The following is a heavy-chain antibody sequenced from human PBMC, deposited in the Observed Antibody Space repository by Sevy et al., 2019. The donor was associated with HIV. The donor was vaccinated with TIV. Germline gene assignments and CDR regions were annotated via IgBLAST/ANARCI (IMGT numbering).Heavy chain of an antibody. J-gene: IGHJ6*02. V-gene: IGHV4-59*01. D-gene: IGHD4-17*01. CDR2: IYYSGRT. CDR1: DGSISSYY. CDR3: ARESYGDPNYYYYYGMDV. Sequence: SETLSLTCTVSDGSISSYYWSWIRQPPGKGLEWIGYIYYSGRTNYNPSLKSRVTISVDTSKNQFSLKLSSVTAADTAVYYCARESYGDPNYYYYYGMDVWGQGTTVTVSS.